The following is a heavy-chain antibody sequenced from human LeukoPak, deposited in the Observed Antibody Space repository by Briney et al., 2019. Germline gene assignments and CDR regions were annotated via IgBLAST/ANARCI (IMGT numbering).Heavy chain of an antibody. CDR1: GFIFDSFA. J-gene: IGHJ4*02. Sequence: GRSLRLSCVASGFIFDSFALHWVRQAPGKGLEWVSGINWSSNTIAYADSVRGRFTISRDNAKNSLYLQMNSLRPEDTAFYYCTRGQHSHNWYPYFDYWGQGALVTVSS. V-gene: IGHV3-9*01. CDR3: TRGQHSHNWYPYFDY. CDR2: INWSSNTI. D-gene: IGHD5-24*01.